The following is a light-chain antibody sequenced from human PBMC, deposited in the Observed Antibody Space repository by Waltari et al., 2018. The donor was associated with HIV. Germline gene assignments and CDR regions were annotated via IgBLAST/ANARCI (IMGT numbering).Light chain of an antibody. J-gene: IGKJ4*01. CDR2: GAS. V-gene: IGKV3-20*01. Sequence: EIVLTQSPGALSLSPGERATLSCKASQSVSSGYLAWYQQKPGQAPRLLIYGASSRATCVPDRFSGSGSGTDFTLTISRLEPEDFAVYYCQQYDNLPTFGGGTKVEI. CDR3: QQYDNLPT. CDR1: QSVSSGY.